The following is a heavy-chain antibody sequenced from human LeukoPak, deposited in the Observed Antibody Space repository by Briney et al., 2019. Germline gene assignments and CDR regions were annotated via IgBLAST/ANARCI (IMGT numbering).Heavy chain of an antibody. J-gene: IGHJ2*01. CDR2: IYYSRST. CDR3: ARPSDYYGSGSYPSYWYFDL. V-gene: IGHV4-39*07. Sequence: SETLSLTCTVSGGSISSSSYYWGWIRQPPGKGLEWIGSIYYSRSTYYNPSLKSRVTISVDTSKNQFSLKLSSVTAADTAVYYCARPSDYYGSGSYPSYWYFDLWGRGTLVTVSS. D-gene: IGHD3-10*01. CDR1: GGSISSSSYY.